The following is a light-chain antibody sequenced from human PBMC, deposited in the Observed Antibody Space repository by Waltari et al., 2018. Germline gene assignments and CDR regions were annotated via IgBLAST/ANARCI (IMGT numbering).Light chain of an antibody. CDR3: QHYVSLPAT. J-gene: IGKJ1*01. CDR1: QSVTRS. CDR2: GAS. V-gene: IGKV3-20*01. Sequence: TLSCRASQSVTRSLTWYQQKPGQAPRLLIYGASSRATGIPDRFSGGGSGTDFSLTISRLEPEDFAMYYCQHYVSLPATFGQGTKVEIK.